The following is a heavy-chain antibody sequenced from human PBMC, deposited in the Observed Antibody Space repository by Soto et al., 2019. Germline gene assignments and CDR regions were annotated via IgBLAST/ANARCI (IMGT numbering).Heavy chain of an antibody. V-gene: IGHV1-69*13. D-gene: IGHD6-19*01. Sequence: GASVKVSCKASGGTFSSYAISWVRQAPGQGLEWMGGIIPIFGTANYAQKFQGRVTITADESTSTAYMELSSLRSEDTAVYYCANSIAVAGNLREFFRLPFDYWGQGTLVTVSS. CDR1: GGTFSSYA. CDR2: IIPIFGTA. CDR3: ANSIAVAGNLREFFRLPFDY. J-gene: IGHJ4*02.